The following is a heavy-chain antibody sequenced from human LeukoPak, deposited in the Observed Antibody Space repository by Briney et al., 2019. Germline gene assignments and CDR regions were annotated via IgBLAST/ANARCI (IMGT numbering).Heavy chain of an antibody. D-gene: IGHD3-10*01. Sequence: GGSLRLSCAASGFTFSSYEMNWVRQAPGRGLEWVSYISSSGSTIYYADSVKGRFTISRDNAKNSLYLQMNSLRAEDTAVYYCASALLWFGELLTLWGQGTLVTVSS. CDR2: ISSSGSTI. J-gene: IGHJ4*02. V-gene: IGHV3-48*03. CDR3: ASALLWFGELLTL. CDR1: GFTFSSYE.